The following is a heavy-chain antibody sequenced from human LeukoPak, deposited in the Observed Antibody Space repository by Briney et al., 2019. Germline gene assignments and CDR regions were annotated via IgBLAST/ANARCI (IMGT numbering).Heavy chain of an antibody. V-gene: IGHV3-23*01. CDR2: ISESGAST. D-gene: IGHD3-22*01. Sequence: GGSLRLSCSVSAFTFNTFDNFAMNWVRQAPGKGLEWVAAISESGASTYYAASVKGRFTISRDNSENTLYLQMHGLRAGDTAVYYCVSHYYDGSAPNSWGQGTLVAVSS. CDR1: AFTFNTFDNFA. J-gene: IGHJ4*02. CDR3: VSHYYDGSAPNS.